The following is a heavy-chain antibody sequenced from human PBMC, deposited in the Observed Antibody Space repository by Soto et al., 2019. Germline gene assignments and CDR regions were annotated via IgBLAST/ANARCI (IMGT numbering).Heavy chain of an antibody. Sequence: GGSLTPSCAASGFTFSSYAMGWVRQAPGNGLGWVSAISGSGGSTYYADSVKGRLTISRDNSKHTLYLQMNSLRAEETAVYDCAKDGGTSKSSAFDIWGQGTLVTV. J-gene: IGHJ3*02. V-gene: IGHV3-23*01. CDR3: AKDGGTSKSSAFDI. CDR1: GFTFSSYA. D-gene: IGHD2-2*01. CDR2: ISGSGGST.